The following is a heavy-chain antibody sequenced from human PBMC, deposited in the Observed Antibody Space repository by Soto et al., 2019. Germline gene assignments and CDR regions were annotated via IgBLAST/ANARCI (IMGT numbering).Heavy chain of an antibody. Sequence: PGGSLRLSCAASGFTFSSYSMHWVRQAPGKGLEWVSSISTSSSYIYYADSVKGRFTISRDHAKNSLYVQMNSLRVEDTAVYYCARDGRGYSYYFDYWGQGTLVTVSS. V-gene: IGHV3-21*01. CDR1: GFTFSSYS. J-gene: IGHJ4*02. CDR3: ARDGRGYSYYFDY. CDR2: ISTSSSYI. D-gene: IGHD5-18*01.